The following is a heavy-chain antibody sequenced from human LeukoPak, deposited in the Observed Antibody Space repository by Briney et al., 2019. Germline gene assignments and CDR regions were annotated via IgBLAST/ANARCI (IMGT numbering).Heavy chain of an antibody. CDR2: ITGSSNTI. D-gene: IGHD2/OR15-2a*01. CDR1: GFTFSIYS. V-gene: IGHV3-48*01. J-gene: IGHJ4*02. CDR3: ATSNGHLDN. Sequence: PGGSLRLSCAASGFTFSIYSMNWVRRASGKGLDWISYITGSSNTIYYADSVKGRFTISRDNAKNSLYLQMNSLRAEDTAVYYCATSNGHLDNWGQGTLVTVSS.